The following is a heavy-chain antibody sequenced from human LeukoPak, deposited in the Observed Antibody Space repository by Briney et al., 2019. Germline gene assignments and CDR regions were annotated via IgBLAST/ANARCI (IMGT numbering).Heavy chain of an antibody. CDR2: IIPIFGTA. V-gene: IGHV1-69*13. J-gene: IGHJ6*03. CDR3: ARSLWFGELSRGIDYYYMDV. Sequence: VASVKVSCKASGGTFSNYAISWVRQAPGQGLEWMGGIIPIFGTANYAQKFQGRVTITADESTSTAYMELSSLRSEDTAVYYCARSLWFGELSRGIDYYYMDVWGKGTTVTVSS. CDR1: GGTFSNYA. D-gene: IGHD3-10*01.